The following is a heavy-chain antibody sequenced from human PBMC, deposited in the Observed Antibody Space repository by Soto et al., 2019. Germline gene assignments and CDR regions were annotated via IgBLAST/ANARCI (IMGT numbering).Heavy chain of an antibody. CDR1: GYTFTSYG. CDR3: ARTGYCSGGSCYSGPYYYYGMDV. J-gene: IGHJ6*02. Sequence: GASVKVSCKASGYTFTSYGISWVRQAPGQGLEWMGWISAYNGNTNYAQKLQGRVTMTTDTSTSTAYMELRSLRSDDTAVYYCARTGYCSGGSCYSGPYYYYGMDVWGQGTTVTVS. CDR2: ISAYNGNT. D-gene: IGHD2-15*01. V-gene: IGHV1-18*04.